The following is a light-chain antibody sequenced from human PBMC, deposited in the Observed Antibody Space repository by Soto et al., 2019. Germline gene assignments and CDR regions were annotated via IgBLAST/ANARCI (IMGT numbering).Light chain of an antibody. CDR1: QSVRSGF. J-gene: IGKJ5*01. Sequence: EIVLTQSPGTLSLSPGERATLSCRASQSVRSGFLAWYQQKPGQAPSLLIYGTSTRATGTPDRFSGSGSGTDFTLSISRLEPEDFAVYYCQNFSPSFTFGQGTRLEIK. V-gene: IGKV3-20*01. CDR2: GTS. CDR3: QNFSPSFT.